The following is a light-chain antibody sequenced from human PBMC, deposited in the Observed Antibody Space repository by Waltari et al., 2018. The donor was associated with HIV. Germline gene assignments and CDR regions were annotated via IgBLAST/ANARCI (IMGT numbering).Light chain of an antibody. V-gene: IGLV1-40*01. CDR1: SSNIGAGLD. J-gene: IGLJ2*01. CDR3: QSFDSGLTAVV. Sequence: QSVPTQPPSVSGAPGPRVPISCPGSSSNIGAGLDAQWYQQLPGAAPRLLIYDNNNRPSGVPGRFSGSRSGTSASLAITGLQADDEADYYCQSFDSGLTAVVFGGGTKLTVL. CDR2: DNN.